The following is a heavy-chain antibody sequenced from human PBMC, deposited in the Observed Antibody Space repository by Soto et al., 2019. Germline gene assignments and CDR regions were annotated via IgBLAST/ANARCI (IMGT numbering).Heavy chain of an antibody. J-gene: IGHJ6*02. CDR2: ISSSSSYI. V-gene: IGHV3-21*01. Sequence: GGSLRLSCAASGFTFSSYSMNWVRQAPGKGLEWVSSISSSSSYIYYADSVKGRFTISRDNAKNSLYLQMNSLRAEVTAVYYGARGGGVLRYVDPLPYYYYYGMDVWGQGTTVTVSS. CDR3: ARGGGVLRYVDPLPYYYYYGMDV. D-gene: IGHD3-9*01. CDR1: GFTFSSYS.